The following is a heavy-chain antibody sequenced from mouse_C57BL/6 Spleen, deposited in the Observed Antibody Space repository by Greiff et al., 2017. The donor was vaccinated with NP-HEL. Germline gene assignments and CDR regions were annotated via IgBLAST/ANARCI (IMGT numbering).Heavy chain of an antibody. CDR3: AIRLDGYAMDY. CDR2: IHPSDSDT. Sequence: QVQLQQPGAELVKPGASVKVSCKASGYTFTSYWMHWVKQRPGQGLEWIGMIHPSDSDTNYNQKFKGKATLTVDKSSSTAYMQLSSLTSEDSAVYYCAIRLDGYAMDYWGQGTSVTVSS. CDR1: GYTFTSYW. V-gene: IGHV1-74*01. D-gene: IGHD2-3*01. J-gene: IGHJ4*01.